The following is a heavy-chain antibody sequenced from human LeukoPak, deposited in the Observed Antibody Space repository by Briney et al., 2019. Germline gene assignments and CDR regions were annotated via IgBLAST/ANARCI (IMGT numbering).Heavy chain of an antibody. CDR1: GDSVSSSVSA. J-gene: IGHJ4*02. CDR2: TFYRSQWLY. Sequence: SQTLSLTCAISGDSVSSSVSAWNWVRQSPSRGLEWLGRTFYRSQWLYDYAESVKSRITINPDTSTNQFSLHLSSVTPEDTAVYYCVREGDAFVLFDFWSQGTLVTVSS. CDR3: VREGDAFVLFDF. D-gene: IGHD5-24*01. V-gene: IGHV6-1*01.